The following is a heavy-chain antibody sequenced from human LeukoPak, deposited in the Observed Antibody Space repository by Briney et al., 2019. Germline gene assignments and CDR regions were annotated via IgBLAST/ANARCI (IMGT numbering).Heavy chain of an antibody. Sequence: GGSLRLSCAASGFTFDDYAMHWVRQAPGKGLEWVSGISWNGGSIGYADSVKDRCTISRDNAKNSLYLQMYSLRDEDTALYYCAKDKGVVVPPGWYFDLWGRGTLVTVSS. J-gene: IGHJ2*01. D-gene: IGHD2-2*01. CDR2: ISWNGGSI. CDR1: GFTFDDYA. V-gene: IGHV3-9*01. CDR3: AKDKGVVVPPGWYFDL.